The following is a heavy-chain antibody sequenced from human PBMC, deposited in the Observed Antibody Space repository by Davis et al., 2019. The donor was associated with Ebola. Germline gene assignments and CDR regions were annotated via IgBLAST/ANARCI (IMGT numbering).Heavy chain of an antibody. CDR1: GGSISSYY. CDR3: ARQNNRLDY. CDR2: IYYSGST. V-gene: IGHV4-59*08. J-gene: IGHJ4*02. D-gene: IGHD1-14*01. Sequence: MPSETLSLTCTVSGGSISSYYWSWIRQPPGKGLEWFGYIYYSGSTNYNPSLKSRVTISVDTSKNQFSLKLSSVTAADTAVYYCARQNNRLDYWGQGTLVTVSS.